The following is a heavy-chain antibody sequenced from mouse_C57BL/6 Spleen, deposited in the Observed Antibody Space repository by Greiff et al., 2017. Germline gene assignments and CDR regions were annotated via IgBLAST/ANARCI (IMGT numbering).Heavy chain of an antibody. Sequence: QIQLQQPGTELVKPGASVKLSCKASGYTFTSYWMHWVKQRPGQGLEWIGNNNPNSGGTNCNGKFKSKATLTVDKSSSTAYMQLSSLTSEDSAVYYCARLGGFAYWGQGTLVTVSA. CDR1: GYTFTSYW. CDR2: NNPNSGGT. V-gene: IGHV1-53*01. CDR3: ARLGGFAY. J-gene: IGHJ3*01.